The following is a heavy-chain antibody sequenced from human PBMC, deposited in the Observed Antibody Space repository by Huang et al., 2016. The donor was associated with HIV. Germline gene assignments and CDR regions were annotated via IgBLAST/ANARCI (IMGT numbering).Heavy chain of an antibody. Sequence: EVQLVESGGGLAQPGGSLSLSCVASGYTFSTYSMNWVRQAPGKGLEWVSYISKTMWATSYAESVKGRFTVSRDNVKNSLYLQMNRLRVEDTAMYYCVRDSSSGLQLRYWGQGALVIVS. CDR1: GYTFSTYS. V-gene: IGHV3-48*01. CDR3: VRDSSSGLQLRY. D-gene: IGHD3-22*01. J-gene: IGHJ4*02. CDR2: ISKTMWAT.